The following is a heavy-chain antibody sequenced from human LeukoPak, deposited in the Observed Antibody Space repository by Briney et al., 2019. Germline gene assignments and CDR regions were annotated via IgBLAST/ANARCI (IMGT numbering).Heavy chain of an antibody. V-gene: IGHV3-30*02. CDR2: IRHDGSKK. CDR1: RSTFSSYG. D-gene: IGHD3-22*01. Sequence: PGGSLRLSCAASRSTFSSYGMHWVRQAPGKGLEWVAFIRHDGSKKYYADFAKGRFTISRDNSKKTLYLQMDSLRAEDTAVYYCAKDDSYYYDSSGLEWGQGTLVTVSS. J-gene: IGHJ4*02. CDR3: AKDDSYYYDSSGLE.